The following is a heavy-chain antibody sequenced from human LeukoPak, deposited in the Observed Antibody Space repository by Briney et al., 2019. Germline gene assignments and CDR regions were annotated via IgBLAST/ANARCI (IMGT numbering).Heavy chain of an antibody. CDR2: IYYSGST. CDR1: GGSFSSYY. Sequence: SETLSLTCAVYGGSFSSYYWSWIRQPPGKGLEWIGYIYYSGSTNYNPSLKSRVTISVDTSKNQFSLKLSSVTAADTAVYYCARDGRIADYYYYGMDVWGQGTTVTVSS. D-gene: IGHD6-13*01. V-gene: IGHV4-59*01. J-gene: IGHJ6*02. CDR3: ARDGRIADYYYYGMDV.